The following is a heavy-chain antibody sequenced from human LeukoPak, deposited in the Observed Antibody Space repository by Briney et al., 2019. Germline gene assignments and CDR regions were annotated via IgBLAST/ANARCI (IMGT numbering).Heavy chain of an antibody. V-gene: IGHV3-30*18. Sequence: GGSLRLSCAASGFTFGSYGMHWVRQAPGKGLEWVAVISYDGSNKYYADSVKGRFTISRDNSKNTLYLQMNSLRAEDTAVYYCAKNLRGIVVVPAATRGGNWFDPWGQGTLVTVSS. J-gene: IGHJ5*02. D-gene: IGHD2-2*01. CDR1: GFTFGSYG. CDR3: AKNLRGIVVVPAATRGGNWFDP. CDR2: ISYDGSNK.